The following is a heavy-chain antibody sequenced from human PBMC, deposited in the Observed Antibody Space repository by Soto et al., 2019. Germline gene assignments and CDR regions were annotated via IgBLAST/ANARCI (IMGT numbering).Heavy chain of an antibody. J-gene: IGHJ5*02. CDR3: ARDQDGAGDYP. Sequence: QVQLQESGPGLVKPSQTLSLTCTVSGGSISSGGYYWSWIRQHPGKGLEWIGYLYYSGSTYYNPSLKSRVTISVYTSKNQFSLKLSSVTAADTAVYYCARDQDGAGDYPWGQGTLVTVSS. CDR2: LYYSGST. V-gene: IGHV4-31*03. D-gene: IGHD3-10*01. CDR1: GGSISSGGYY.